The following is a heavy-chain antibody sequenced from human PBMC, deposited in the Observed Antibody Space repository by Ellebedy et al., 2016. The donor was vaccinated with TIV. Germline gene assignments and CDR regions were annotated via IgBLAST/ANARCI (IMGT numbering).Heavy chain of an antibody. J-gene: IGHJ4*02. CDR3: AKTGYGDPY. V-gene: IGHV4-39*07. Sequence: SETLSLTCTVSGDSISSTNYFWDWIRQPPGKGLEWIGSIDFRGSTYYNPSLRSRVAISEDTSKNHLSLKLTSVTAADTAVYYCAKTGYGDPYWGQGTLVTVSS. D-gene: IGHD4-17*01. CDR2: IDFRGST. CDR1: GDSISSTNYF.